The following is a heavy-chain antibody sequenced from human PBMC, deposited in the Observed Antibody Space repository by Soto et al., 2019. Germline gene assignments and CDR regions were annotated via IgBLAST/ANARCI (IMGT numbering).Heavy chain of an antibody. D-gene: IGHD2-2*01. CDR1: GGTFSSYA. Sequence: QMQLVQSGAEVKKPGSSVKVSCKASGGTFSSYAISWVRQAPGQGLEWMGGIIPIFGTANYAQKFQGRGTITADESTSPAYMELSSLRSVDTAVYYCAREYCSSTSCPAVPYYYYYGMDVWGQGTTVTVSS. V-gene: IGHV1-69*01. CDR3: AREYCSSTSCPAVPYYYYYGMDV. CDR2: IIPIFGTA. J-gene: IGHJ6*02.